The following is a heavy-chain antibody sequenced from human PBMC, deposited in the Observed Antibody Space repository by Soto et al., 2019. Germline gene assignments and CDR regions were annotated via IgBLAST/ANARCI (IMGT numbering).Heavy chain of an antibody. V-gene: IGHV1-69*13. Sequence: GASVKVSCKASGVTFSSYAICWARQAPGQGLEWMGGIIPIFGTANYAQKFQGRVTITADESTSTAYMELSSLRSEDTAVYYCATPYSGSSSGLGTSFDYWGQGTLVTVSS. CDR2: IIPIFGTA. CDR1: GVTFSSYA. J-gene: IGHJ4*02. D-gene: IGHD1-26*01. CDR3: ATPYSGSSSGLGTSFDY.